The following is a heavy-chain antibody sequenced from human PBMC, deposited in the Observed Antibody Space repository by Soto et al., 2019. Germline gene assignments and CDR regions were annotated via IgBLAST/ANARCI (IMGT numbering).Heavy chain of an antibody. Sequence: TVGSLRLSCAVSGFTFSRFWMGWVRQAPGRGLEWVANIQQDGSEKYYVDSVKGRFTMSKDNVKNSLYLQMNSLGAEDTAVYYCARVRYGGYSYYFDYWGQGALVTVSS. J-gene: IGHJ4*02. CDR3: ARVRYGGYSYYFDY. CDR1: GFTFSRFW. CDR2: IQQDGSEK. V-gene: IGHV3-7*03. D-gene: IGHD4-17*01.